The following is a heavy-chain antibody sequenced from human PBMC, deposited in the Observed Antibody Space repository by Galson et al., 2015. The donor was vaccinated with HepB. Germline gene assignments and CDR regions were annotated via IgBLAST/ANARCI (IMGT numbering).Heavy chain of an antibody. V-gene: IGHV3-30-3*01. J-gene: IGHJ4*02. CDR2: ISYDGSNK. D-gene: IGHD6-19*01. CDR1: GFTFSSYA. Sequence: SLRLSCAASGFTFSSYAMHWVRQAPGKGLEWVAVISYDGSNKYYADSVKGRFTISRDNSKNTLYLQMNSLRAEDTAVYYCATGGAAVAGSFDYWGQGTLVTVSS. CDR3: ATGGAAVAGSFDY.